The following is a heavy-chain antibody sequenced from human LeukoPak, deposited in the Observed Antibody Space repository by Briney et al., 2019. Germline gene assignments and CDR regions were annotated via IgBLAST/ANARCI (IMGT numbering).Heavy chain of an antibody. CDR2: IKQDGSEK. CDR1: GFSFSNYW. J-gene: IGHJ4*02. CDR3: TKEGLTPFDY. D-gene: IGHD1-14*01. Sequence: GGSLRLSCAASGFSFSNYWMSWVRQVPGKGLEWVANIKQDGSEKYCVDSAKGRFTISRDNAKNSLYLQMNSLKFDDTAFYYCTKEGLTPFDYWGQGTLVTVSS. V-gene: IGHV3-7*03.